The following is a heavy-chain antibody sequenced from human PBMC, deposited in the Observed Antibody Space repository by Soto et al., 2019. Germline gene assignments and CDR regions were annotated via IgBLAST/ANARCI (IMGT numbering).Heavy chain of an antibody. V-gene: IGHV6-1*01. CDR2: TYYRSKWYN. CDR1: GDSVSSNSAA. Sequence: SQTLSLTCAISGDSVSSNSAAWNWIRQSPSRGLEWLGRTYYRSKWYNDYAVSVKSRITINPDTSKNQFSLQLNSVTPEDTAAYYCARDEGWLRYAYYYGMDVWGQGTTVTVSS. J-gene: IGHJ6*02. CDR3: ARDEGWLRYAYYYGMDV. D-gene: IGHD5-12*01.